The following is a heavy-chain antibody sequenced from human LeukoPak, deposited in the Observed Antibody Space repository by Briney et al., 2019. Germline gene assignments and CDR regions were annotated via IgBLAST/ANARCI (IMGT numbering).Heavy chain of an antibody. CDR3: ARRYSSSWYYYYGMDV. V-gene: IGHV4-59*12. CDR2: IYYSGTT. J-gene: IGHJ6*02. Sequence: SSETLSLTCSVSGGSINTYYWTWIRLSPGKGLDWIGYIYYSGTTNYNPSLKSRVTISVDRSKNQFSLKLSSVTAADTAVYYCARRYSSSWYYYYGMDVWGQGTTVTVSS. CDR1: GGSINTYY. D-gene: IGHD6-13*01.